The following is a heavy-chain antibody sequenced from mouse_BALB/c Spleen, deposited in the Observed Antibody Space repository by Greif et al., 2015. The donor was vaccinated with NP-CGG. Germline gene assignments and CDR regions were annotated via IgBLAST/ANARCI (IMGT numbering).Heavy chain of an antibody. CDR1: GFTFTDYY. J-gene: IGHJ2*01. V-gene: IGHV7-3*02. CDR3: ARDMKWGRAYYFDY. D-gene: IGHD3-3*01. CDR2: IRNKANGYTT. Sequence: EVNLVESGGGLVQPGGSLRLSCATSGFTFTDYYMSWVRQPPGKALEWLGFIRNKANGYTTEYSASVKGRFTISRDNSQSILYLQMNTLRAEDSATYYCARDMKWGRAYYFDYWGQGTTLTVSS.